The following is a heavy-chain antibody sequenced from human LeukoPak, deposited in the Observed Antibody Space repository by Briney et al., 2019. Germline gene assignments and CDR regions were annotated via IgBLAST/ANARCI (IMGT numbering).Heavy chain of an antibody. Sequence: GGSLRLSCVVSGFTLSINYMSWVRQAPGKGLEWVSVIYSGGSTYYADSVKGRFTISRDNSKNTLYLQMNSLRAEDTAVYYCARGLSIAAAGDAFDIWGQGTMVTVSS. D-gene: IGHD6-13*01. J-gene: IGHJ3*02. CDR2: IYSGGST. CDR1: GFTLSINY. V-gene: IGHV3-66*01. CDR3: ARGLSIAAAGDAFDI.